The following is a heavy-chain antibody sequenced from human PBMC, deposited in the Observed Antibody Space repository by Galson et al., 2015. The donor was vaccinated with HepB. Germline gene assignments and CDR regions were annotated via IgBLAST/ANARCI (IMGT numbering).Heavy chain of an antibody. J-gene: IGHJ4*02. CDR2: IIPLFGTT. Sequence: SVKVSCKASGGPFSSYAFSWVRQAPGQGLEWMGGIIPLFGTTDYAQNFQGRVTITADKSTSTAYMELSSLGSEDTAVYYCAGTVLYGDSTSGLWGQGTLVTVSS. CDR3: AGTVLYGDSTSGL. V-gene: IGHV1-69*06. CDR1: GGPFSSYA. D-gene: IGHD4-17*01.